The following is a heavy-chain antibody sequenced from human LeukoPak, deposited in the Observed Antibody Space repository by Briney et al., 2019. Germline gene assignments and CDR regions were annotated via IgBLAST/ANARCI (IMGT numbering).Heavy chain of an antibody. CDR3: ARVKFDDILTGYDY. J-gene: IGHJ4*02. D-gene: IGHD3-9*01. CDR1: GGSITTYY. Sequence: PSETLSLTCTVSGGSITTYYWSWIRQPPGKGLEWIGSIYYIGTTKYNPSLRSRVTMTADTSKNQFSLKLTSVTAEDTAVYYCARVKFDDILTGYDYWGQGTLVTVSS. V-gene: IGHV4-59*01. CDR2: IYYIGTT.